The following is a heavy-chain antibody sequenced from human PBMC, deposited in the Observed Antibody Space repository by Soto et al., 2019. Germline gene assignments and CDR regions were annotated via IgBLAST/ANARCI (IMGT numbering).Heavy chain of an antibody. Sequence: GGSLRLSCAASGFTFSSYAMSWVRQAPGKGLEWVSAISGSGGSTYYADSVKGRFTISRDNSKNTLYLQMNSLRAEDTAVYYCAKVTYYYDSSGYYSPIDYWGQGTLVTVSS. CDR1: GFTFSSYA. V-gene: IGHV3-23*01. CDR2: ISGSGGST. J-gene: IGHJ4*02. D-gene: IGHD3-22*01. CDR3: AKVTYYYDSSGYYSPIDY.